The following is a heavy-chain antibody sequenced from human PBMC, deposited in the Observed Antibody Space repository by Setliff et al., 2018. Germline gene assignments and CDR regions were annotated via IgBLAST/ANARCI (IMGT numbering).Heavy chain of an antibody. CDR1: GFTFSGYG. CDR2: IQYDGTKK. D-gene: IGHD3-9*01. Sequence: GSLRLSCAASGFTFSGYGMHWVRQAPGKGLEWVTFIQYDGTKKNYADSVNGRFTVSRDNSRNTLYLQMNSLRAEDTAFYFCAKDASYYDILTGANYLDTWGRGTLVTVSS. V-gene: IGHV3-30*02. CDR3: AKDASYYDILTGANYLDT. J-gene: IGHJ5*02.